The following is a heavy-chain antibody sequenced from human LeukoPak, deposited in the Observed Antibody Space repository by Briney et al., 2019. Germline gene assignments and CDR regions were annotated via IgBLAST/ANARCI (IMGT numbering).Heavy chain of an antibody. V-gene: IGHV1-18*01. D-gene: IGHD3-10*01. CDR3: ARSYPGPPTLWFGERHFDY. CDR2: ISAYNGNT. Sequence: GASVKVSCKASGYTFTSYGISWVRQAPGQGLEWMGWISAYNGNTNYAQKLQGRVTMTTDTSTSTAYMELRSLRSDDTAVYYCARSYPGPPTLWFGERHFDYWGQGTLVTVSS. J-gene: IGHJ4*02. CDR1: GYTFTSYG.